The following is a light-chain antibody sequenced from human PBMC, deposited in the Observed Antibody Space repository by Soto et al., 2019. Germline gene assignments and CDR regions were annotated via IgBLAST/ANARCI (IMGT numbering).Light chain of an antibody. CDR3: QHYGNWPT. CDR1: QSVSSN. Sequence: EIVMTQSPVTLSVSPGERVTLSCRASQSVSSNLAWYHQKPGQAPRLPFYGAPTSANGLPAGFSGSGSGTESTLSITSVQSEDFADDYCQHYGNWPTFGQGTRLEIK. J-gene: IGKJ5*01. V-gene: IGKV3-15*01. CDR2: GAP.